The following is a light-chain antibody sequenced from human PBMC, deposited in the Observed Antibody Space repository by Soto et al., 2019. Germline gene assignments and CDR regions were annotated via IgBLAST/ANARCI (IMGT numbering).Light chain of an antibody. J-gene: IGKJ5*01. CDR3: QQYSKWPIT. CDR2: GAS. Sequence: EIVMSQSAATLSVSPGERATLSCRASQSVSSNLAWYQQKPGQAPRLLIYGASTRATGIPARFSGSGSGTEFSLTISSLQSEDFAVYYCQQYSKWPITFGQGTRLEIK. CDR1: QSVSSN. V-gene: IGKV3-15*01.